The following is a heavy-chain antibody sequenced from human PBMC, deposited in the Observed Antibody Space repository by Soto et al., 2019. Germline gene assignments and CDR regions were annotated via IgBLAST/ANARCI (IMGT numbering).Heavy chain of an antibody. Sequence: QVQLVESGGGVVQPGRSLRLSCAASGFTFSSYAMHWVRQAPGKGLEWVAVISYDGSNKYYADSVKGRFTISRDNSKNTLDLQMNSLRAEDTAVYYCARDAVGGSGDYWGQGTLVTVSS. V-gene: IGHV3-30-3*01. J-gene: IGHJ4*02. CDR3: ARDAVGGSGDY. CDR1: GFTFSSYA. CDR2: ISYDGSNK. D-gene: IGHD2-8*02.